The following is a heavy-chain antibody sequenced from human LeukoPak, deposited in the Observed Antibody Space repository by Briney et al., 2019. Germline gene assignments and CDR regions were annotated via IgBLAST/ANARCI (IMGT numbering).Heavy chain of an antibody. CDR3: ARVSKGRYYDFWSGYSDY. D-gene: IGHD3-3*01. J-gene: IGHJ4*02. CDR2: ISSNGGST. Sequence: PGGSLRLSCAASGFTFSSYAMHWVRQAPGKGLEYVSAISSNGGSTYYANSVKGRFTISRDNSKNTLYLQMGSLRAEDMAVYYCARVSKGRYYDFWSGYSDYWGQGTLVTVSS. V-gene: IGHV3-64*01. CDR1: GFTFSSYA.